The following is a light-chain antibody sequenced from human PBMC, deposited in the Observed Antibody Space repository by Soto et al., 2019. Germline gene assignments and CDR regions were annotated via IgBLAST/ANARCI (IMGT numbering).Light chain of an antibody. CDR1: TSNIESHA. CDR2: TNN. CDR3: ATWDDSLKGV. V-gene: IGLV1-44*01. J-gene: IGLJ1*01. Sequence: VLTQPPSASGTPGQRVTISCSGSTSNIESHAVNWYQNLPGTAPKLLINTNNQRPSGVPDRFSGYKSGTSAYLVISGLQSEDEADYYCATWDDSLKGVFGTGTKVTVL.